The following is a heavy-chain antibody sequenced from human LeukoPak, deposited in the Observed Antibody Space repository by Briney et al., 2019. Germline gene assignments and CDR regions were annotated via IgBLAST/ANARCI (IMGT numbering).Heavy chain of an antibody. CDR2: ISGRGSSL. Sequence: GGSLRLSCAVSGFTFKTYAMNWVRQAPGKGLEWVSTISGRGSSLFYADSVQGRFTISRDNAKNSLYLQMNSLRAEDTAVYYCARAWLRVAAIYYMDVWGKGTTVTVSS. D-gene: IGHD1-26*01. V-gene: IGHV3-21*01. CDR1: GFTFKTYA. J-gene: IGHJ6*03. CDR3: ARAWLRVAAIYYMDV.